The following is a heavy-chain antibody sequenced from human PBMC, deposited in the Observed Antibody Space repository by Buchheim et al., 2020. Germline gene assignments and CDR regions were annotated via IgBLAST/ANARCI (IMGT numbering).Heavy chain of an antibody. Sequence: QVQLVESGGGLVKPGGSLRLSCAASGFTFSDYYMAWIRQAPGKGLEWVSYISTSSTYTNYAESVKGRFNISRDNAKNSLYLQMNSLRAEDAAVYFCARVRGMSASHYDSITYCFDFWGQGAL. CDR3: ARVRGMSASHYDSITYCFDF. J-gene: IGHJ4*02. V-gene: IGHV3-11*06. CDR2: ISTSSTYT. D-gene: IGHD3-22*01. CDR1: GFTFSDYY.